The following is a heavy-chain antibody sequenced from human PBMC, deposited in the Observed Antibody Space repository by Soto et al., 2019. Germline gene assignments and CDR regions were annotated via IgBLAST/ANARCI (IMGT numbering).Heavy chain of an antibody. Sequence: PSETLSLTCTVSGGSISSYYWSWIRQPPGKGLEWIGYIYYSGSTNYNPSLKSRVTISVDTSKNQFSLKLSSVTAADTAVYYCARSRRGGSYSKGAFDIWGQGTMVTVSS. CDR2: IYYSGST. CDR3: ARSRRGGSYSKGAFDI. CDR1: GGSISSYY. D-gene: IGHD3-10*01. V-gene: IGHV4-59*01. J-gene: IGHJ3*02.